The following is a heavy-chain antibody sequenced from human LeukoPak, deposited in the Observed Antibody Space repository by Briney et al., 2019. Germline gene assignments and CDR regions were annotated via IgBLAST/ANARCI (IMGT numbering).Heavy chain of an antibody. V-gene: IGHV4-34*01. D-gene: IGHD3-22*01. CDR3: AREAGYYYDSSGRTKDDAFDI. CDR1: GGSFSGYY. Sequence: SETLSLTCAVYGGSFSGYYWSWIRQPPGKGLEWIGEINHSGSTNYNPSLKSRVTISVDTSKNQFSLKLSSVTAADTAVYYCAREAGYYYDSSGRTKDDAFDIWGQGTMVTVSS. CDR2: INHSGST. J-gene: IGHJ3*02.